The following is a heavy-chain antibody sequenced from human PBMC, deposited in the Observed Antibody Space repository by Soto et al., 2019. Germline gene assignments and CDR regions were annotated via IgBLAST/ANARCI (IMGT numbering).Heavy chain of an antibody. J-gene: IGHJ4*01. Sequence: PGGSLRLSCAASGFTFSSYGMHWVRQAPGKGLEWVAVISYDGSNKYYADSVKGRFTISRDNSKNTLYLQMNSLRAEDTAVYYCAAQRKLWTPPTLPPYWGHGT. V-gene: IGHV3-30*03. D-gene: IGHD3-10*01. CDR3: AAQRKLWTPPTLPPY. CDR2: ISYDGSNK. CDR1: GFTFSSYG.